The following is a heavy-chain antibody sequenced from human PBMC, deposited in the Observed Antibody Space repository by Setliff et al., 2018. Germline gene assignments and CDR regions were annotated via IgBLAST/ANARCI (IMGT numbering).Heavy chain of an antibody. CDR2: ISGSGTST. CDR3: AKDQDYYGSGSYLSD. D-gene: IGHD3-10*01. J-gene: IGHJ4*02. Sequence: GGSLRLSCAASGFTFSSYPMSWVRQAPGKGLEWVVLISGSGTSTYYADSVKGRFTISRDNSNNTLHLHMTSLRAEDTAVYYCAKDQDYYGSGSYLSDWGQGTLVTVSS. V-gene: IGHV3-23*01. CDR1: GFTFSSYP.